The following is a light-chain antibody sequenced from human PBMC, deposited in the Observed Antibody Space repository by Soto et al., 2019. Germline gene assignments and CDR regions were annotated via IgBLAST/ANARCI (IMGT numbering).Light chain of an antibody. CDR1: QSVTSNY. J-gene: IGKJ1*01. CDR2: GAS. Sequence: EIVLTQSPGTLSLSPGERATLSCRASQSVTSNYLAWYQQTPGQAPRLLIYGASRRATGIPDRFSDSGSGTAFTLTIGRLEPEDFAVYYCKQYGSSPRTFGRGTKVAIK. CDR3: KQYGSSPRT. V-gene: IGKV3-20*01.